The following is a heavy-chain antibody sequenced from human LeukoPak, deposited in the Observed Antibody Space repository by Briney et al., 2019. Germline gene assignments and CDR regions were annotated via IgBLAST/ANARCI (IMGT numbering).Heavy chain of an antibody. J-gene: IGHJ4*02. V-gene: IGHV1-2*02. Sequence: ASVKVSCKASGYTFTAYYMHWVRQAPGQGLEWMGWINPNSGGTNYAQKFQGRVTMTRDTAISTAYMELSRLRSDDTAVYYCARSWRFCSGGGCYPIDYWGQGTLVTVSS. CDR1: GYTFTAYY. CDR2: INPNSGGT. D-gene: IGHD2-15*01. CDR3: ARSWRFCSGGGCYPIDY.